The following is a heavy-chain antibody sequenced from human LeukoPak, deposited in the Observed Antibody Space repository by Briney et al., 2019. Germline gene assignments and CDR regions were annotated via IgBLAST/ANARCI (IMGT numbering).Heavy chain of an antibody. J-gene: IGHJ4*02. CDR3: AKDSRAPVAYYYDSSGYYDY. D-gene: IGHD3-22*01. CDR1: GFTFSPFN. Sequence: GGSLRLSCAASGFTFSPFNVYWVRQAPGKGLEWVALISCDGRSQQYADSVKGRFTISGDNAKNSLYLQMNSLRAEDTALYYCAKDSRAPVAYYYDSSGYYDYWGQGTLVTVSS. V-gene: IGHV3-30*18. CDR2: ISCDGRSQ.